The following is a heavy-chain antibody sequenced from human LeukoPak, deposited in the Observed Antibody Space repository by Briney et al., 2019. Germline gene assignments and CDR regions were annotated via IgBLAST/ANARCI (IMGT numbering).Heavy chain of an antibody. CDR2: IRGSGFST. J-gene: IGHJ3*02. D-gene: IGHD3-9*01. V-gene: IGHV3-23*01. CDR1: GFTFSSYE. CDR3: AKAGFYDILTDGLDI. Sequence: GGSLRLSCAASGFTFSSYEKNWVRQAPGRGLEWVSGIRGSGFSTDYADSVTGRFTISRDNSKNTLYLQMNSLRVEDTAVYYCAKAGFYDILTDGLDIWGQGTMVIVSS.